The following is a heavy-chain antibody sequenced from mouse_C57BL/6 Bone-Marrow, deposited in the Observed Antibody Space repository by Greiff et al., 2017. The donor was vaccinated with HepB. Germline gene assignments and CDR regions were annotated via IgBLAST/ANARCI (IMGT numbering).Heavy chain of an antibody. J-gene: IGHJ1*03. CDR3: AILYGSSYWYFDV. V-gene: IGHV1-64*01. D-gene: IGHD1-1*01. Sequence: QVQLKQPGAELVKPGASVKLSCKASGYTFTSYWMHWVKQRPGQGLEWIGMIHPNSGSTNYNEKFKSKATLTVDKSSSTAYMQLSSLTSEDSAVYYCAILYGSSYWYFDVWGTGTTVTVSS. CDR1: GYTFTSYW. CDR2: IHPNSGST.